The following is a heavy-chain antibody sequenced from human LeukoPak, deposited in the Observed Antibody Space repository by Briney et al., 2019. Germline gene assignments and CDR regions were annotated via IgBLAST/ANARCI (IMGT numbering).Heavy chain of an antibody. V-gene: IGHV3-7*01. J-gene: IGHJ4*02. CDR2: IKQDGSEK. CDR1: GFMFSTYW. CDR3: ARELYGDYVSSHFDY. Sequence: PGGSLRLSCAASGFMFSTYWMSWVRQAPGKGLEWVANIKQDGSEKYYVDSVKGRFTISRDNAKNSLYLQMNSLRAEDTAVYYCARELYGDYVSSHFDYWGQGTLVTVSS. D-gene: IGHD4-17*01.